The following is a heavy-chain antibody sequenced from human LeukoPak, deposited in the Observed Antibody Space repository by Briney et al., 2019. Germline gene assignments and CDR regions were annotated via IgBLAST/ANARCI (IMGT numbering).Heavy chain of an antibody. CDR2: IYYSGST. V-gene: IGHV4-39*01. J-gene: IGHJ5*02. CDR3: ARQGYCSSTSCYFGVGGYNWFDP. D-gene: IGHD2-2*01. CDR1: GGSISSSSYY. Sequence: SETLSLTCTVSGGSISSSSYYWGWIRQPPGKGLEWIGSIYYSGSTYYNPSLKSRVTISVDTSKNQFSLKLSSVTAADTAVYYCARQGYCSSTSCYFGVGGYNWFDPWGQGTLVTVSS.